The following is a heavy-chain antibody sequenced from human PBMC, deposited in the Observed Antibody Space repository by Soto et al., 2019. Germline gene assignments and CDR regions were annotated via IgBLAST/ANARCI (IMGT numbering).Heavy chain of an antibody. Sequence: QVQLEESGGGLVKPGGSRGLPLAASGFTFMPVYRSWIAPAPNKGLEYISYFRSSGTSANYADPGKGRFTISRDNAKNSLYLQMNSLRAEDTAVYYCARDRGAVTGQYFDYWGQGALVTVSS. J-gene: IGHJ4*02. CDR1: GFTFMPVY. CDR3: ARDRGAVTGQYFDY. D-gene: IGHD6-19*01. V-gene: IGHV3-11*05. CDR2: FRSSGTSA.